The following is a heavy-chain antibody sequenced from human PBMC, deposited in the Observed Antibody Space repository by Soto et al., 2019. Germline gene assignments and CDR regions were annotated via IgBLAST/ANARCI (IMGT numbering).Heavy chain of an antibody. Sequence: PGRSLRHSCTPSEFTFINYAMHWIRQTPGKGLEWVAVISYDGSNKYYADSVKGRFTISRDNSKNTLYLQMNSLRAEDTAVYYCARDKRDLRFLEWSYYFDYWGQGTLVTVSS. CDR3: ARDKRDLRFLEWSYYFDY. CDR1: EFTFINYA. CDR2: ISYDGSNK. D-gene: IGHD3-3*01. V-gene: IGHV3-30-3*01. J-gene: IGHJ4*02.